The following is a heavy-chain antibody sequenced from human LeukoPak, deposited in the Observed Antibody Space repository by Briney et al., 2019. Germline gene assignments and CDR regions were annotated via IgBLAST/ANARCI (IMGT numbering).Heavy chain of an antibody. CDR1: GGSFSGYY. D-gene: IGHD4-11*01. CDR3: AIVYNNYRNYYYYYYMHV. CDR2: INHSGST. V-gene: IGHV4-34*01. Sequence: SETLSLTCAVYGGSFSGYYWSWIRQPPGKGLEWIGEINHSGSTNYNPSLKSRVTISVDTSKNQFSLKLSSVTAADTAVYYCAIVYNNYRNYYYYYYMHVWGKGTTVTVSS. J-gene: IGHJ6*03.